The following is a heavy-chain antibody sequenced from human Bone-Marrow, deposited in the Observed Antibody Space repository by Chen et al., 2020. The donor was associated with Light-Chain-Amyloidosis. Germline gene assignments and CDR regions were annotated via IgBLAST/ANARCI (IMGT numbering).Heavy chain of an antibody. Sequence: QVRLVESGGGVVQPGGSLRLSCAASGFAFSSYAMHWVRQAPGKGLGWVAAISYDENTKYYADSVRGRFTISRDNSKNTLFLQMSSLTADDTALFYCATDSAVPGAHPPDYWGQGTPVTVSS. CDR3: ATDSAVPGAHPPDY. CDR2: ISYDENTK. V-gene: IGHV3-30-3*01. J-gene: IGHJ4*02. CDR1: GFAFSSYA. D-gene: IGHD6-19*01.